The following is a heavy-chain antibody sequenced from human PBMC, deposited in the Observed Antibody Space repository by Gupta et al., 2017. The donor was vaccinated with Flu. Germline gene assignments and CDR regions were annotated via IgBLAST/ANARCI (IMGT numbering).Heavy chain of an antibody. CDR1: GITFDDYA. D-gene: IGHD2-15*01. CDR3: VKDRGYTWDAIDF. V-gene: IGHV3-9*01. Sequence: EVQLVESGGGLVQPGRSLRLSCAASGITFDDYAMHLVRQAPGKGLEWVSGITWNSDTIGYADSVKGRFTLSRDTAKNSLYLQMNSLRPEDTALYYCVKDRGYTWDAIDFWGQGTMVTVSS. CDR2: ITWNSDTI. J-gene: IGHJ3*01.